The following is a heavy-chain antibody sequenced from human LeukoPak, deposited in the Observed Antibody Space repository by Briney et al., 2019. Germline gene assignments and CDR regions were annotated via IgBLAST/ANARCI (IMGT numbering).Heavy chain of an antibody. Sequence: PGGSLRLSCAASGFTFSSYAMHWVRQAPGKGLEWVAVISHDGSTTYYADSVKGRFTISRDNSKNTLYLQMDTLGAEDTAVYYCARAVVGKEDLDYWGQGTLVTVSS. CDR2: ISHDGSTT. D-gene: IGHD6-19*01. CDR1: GFTFSSYA. V-gene: IGHV3-30*04. CDR3: ARAVVGKEDLDY. J-gene: IGHJ4*02.